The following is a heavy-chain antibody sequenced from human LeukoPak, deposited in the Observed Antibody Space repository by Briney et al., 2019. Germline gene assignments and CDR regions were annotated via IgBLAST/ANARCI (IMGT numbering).Heavy chain of an antibody. D-gene: IGHD6-13*01. Sequence: GGSLRLSCGDSGFIRRSHTVHWIRQAPGKGPEWVAVISYDGSKKFYADSVKGRFTISRDISKSTLYLHMNSLRAEDTALYYCAREGGNSSSWGYFDYWGQGTLVTVSS. CDR1: GFIRRSHT. CDR3: AREGGNSSSWGYFDY. J-gene: IGHJ4*02. V-gene: IGHV3-30*04. CDR2: ISYDGSKK.